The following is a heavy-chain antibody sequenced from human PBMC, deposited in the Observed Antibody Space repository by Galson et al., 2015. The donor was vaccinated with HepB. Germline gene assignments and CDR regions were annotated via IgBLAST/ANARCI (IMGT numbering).Heavy chain of an antibody. CDR2: INHSGST. V-gene: IGHV4-34*01. J-gene: IGHJ4*02. CDR3: AGIAVAGTNAPGFDY. CDR1: GGSFSDYY. D-gene: IGHD6-19*01. Sequence: ETLSLTCAVYGGSFSDYYWSWIRQPPGKGLEWIGEINHSGSTNYNPSLKSRVTISVDTSKNQFSLKLSSVTAADTAVYYCAGIAVAGTNAPGFDYWGQGTLVTVSS.